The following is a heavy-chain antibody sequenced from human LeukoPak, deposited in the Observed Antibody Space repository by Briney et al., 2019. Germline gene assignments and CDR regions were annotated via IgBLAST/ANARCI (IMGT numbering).Heavy chain of an antibody. CDR3: TSWGDTTAEYFQR. CDR1: GFIFSSYA. CDR2: ISGSGGST. Sequence: GGSLRLSCAASGFIFSSYAMSWVRQAPGKGLEWVSAISGSGGSTYYADSVKGRFTISRDNSKNTLYLQMNSLRAEDTAVYYCTSWGDTTAEYFQRWGQGTLVTVSS. D-gene: IGHD2-21*02. J-gene: IGHJ1*01. V-gene: IGHV3-23*01.